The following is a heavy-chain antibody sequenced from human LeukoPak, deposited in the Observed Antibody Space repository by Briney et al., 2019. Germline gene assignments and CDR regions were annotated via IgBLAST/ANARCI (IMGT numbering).Heavy chain of an antibody. CDR2: IKQDGSEK. J-gene: IGHJ4*02. CDR3: ARDLGPGYYYGSGSYPPDY. CDR1: GFTFSSYW. D-gene: IGHD3-10*01. Sequence: PGGSLRLSCAASGFTFSSYWMSWVRQAPGKGLEWVANIKQDGSEKYYVDSVKGRFTISRDNAKNSLYLQMNSLRAEDTAVYYCARDLGPGYYYGSGSYPPDYWGQGTLVTVSS. V-gene: IGHV3-7*01.